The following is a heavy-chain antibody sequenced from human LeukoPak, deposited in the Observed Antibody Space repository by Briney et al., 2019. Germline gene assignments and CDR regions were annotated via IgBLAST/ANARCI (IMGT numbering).Heavy chain of an antibody. V-gene: IGHV4-59*01. CDR2: VYYSGST. CDR3: ARDGGRGGDASGWYNWFDP. Sequence: SETLSLTCTLSGGSISSYYWSWIRQPPGKGLEWIGYVYYSGSTNYNPSLKSRVTISVDPSKNQFSLKLSSVTAADTAVYFCARDGGRGGDASGWYNWFDPWGQGTLVTVSS. J-gene: IGHJ5*02. D-gene: IGHD6-19*01. CDR1: GGSISSYY.